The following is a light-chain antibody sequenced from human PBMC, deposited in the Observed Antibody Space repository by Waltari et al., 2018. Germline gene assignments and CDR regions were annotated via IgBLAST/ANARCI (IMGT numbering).Light chain of an antibody. J-gene: IGLJ3*02. V-gene: IGLV1-40*01. CDR3: QSYDNNLNAWV. Sequence: QSVLTQPPSVSGAPGQTVTISCTGSSSNIGAVSAVHWYQHLPGTAPKVLIYDNTNRPSGVPDRFSGSTAGASASLAITGRQAGDEADYYCQSYDNNLNAWVFGGGTKLTVL. CDR1: SSNIGAVSA. CDR2: DNT.